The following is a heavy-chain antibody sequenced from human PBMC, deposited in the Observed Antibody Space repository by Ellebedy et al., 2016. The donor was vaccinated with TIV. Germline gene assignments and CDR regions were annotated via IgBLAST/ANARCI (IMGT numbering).Heavy chain of an antibody. CDR2: IWYDGSNK. J-gene: IGHJ4*02. CDR1: GFTFSTYA. Sequence: GESLKISCAASGFTFSTYAMLWVRQAPGKGLEWVAVIWYDGSNKYYADSVKGRFTISRDNSKNSLYLQMNSLRAEDTAVYYCARDPYDFWSGYYFDYWGQGTLVTVSS. CDR3: ARDPYDFWSGYYFDY. D-gene: IGHD3-3*01. V-gene: IGHV3-33*08.